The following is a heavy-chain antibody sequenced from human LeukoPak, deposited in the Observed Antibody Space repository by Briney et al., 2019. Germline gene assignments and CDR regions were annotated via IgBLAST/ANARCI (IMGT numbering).Heavy chain of an antibody. Sequence: SETLFLTCTVSGGSISSSSYYWGWIRQPPGKGLEWIGSIYYSGSTYYNPSLKSRVTISVDTSKNQFSLKLSSVTAADTAVYYCARDFRYSYGLDYYYYMDVWGKGTTVTVSS. V-gene: IGHV4-39*07. CDR3: ARDFRYSYGLDYYYYMDV. D-gene: IGHD5-18*01. J-gene: IGHJ6*03. CDR2: IYYSGST. CDR1: GGSISSSSYY.